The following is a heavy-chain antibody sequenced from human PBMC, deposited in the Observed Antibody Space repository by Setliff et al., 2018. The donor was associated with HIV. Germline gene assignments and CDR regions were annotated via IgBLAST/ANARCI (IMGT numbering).Heavy chain of an antibody. CDR2: IIPGNGDI. CDR1: GYSFTAYS. CDR3: ARHSGVNGGWFDP. Sequence: ASVKVSCKTSGYSFTAYSIHWVRQAPGQRLEWMGWIIPGNGDIRLSQKFQGRLTLTSDTSARTAYMDLSSLTDEDTAVYYCARHSGVNGGWFDPWGQGSLVTVSS. J-gene: IGHJ5*02. V-gene: IGHV1-3*01. D-gene: IGHD1-26*01.